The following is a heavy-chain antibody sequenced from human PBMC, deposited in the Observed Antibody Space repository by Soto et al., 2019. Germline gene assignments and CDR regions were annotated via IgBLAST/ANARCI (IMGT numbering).Heavy chain of an antibody. CDR3: ARSYYNSYVYGY. D-gene: IGHD2-8*01. J-gene: IGHJ4*02. Sequence: SETLSLTCAVSGGSISNDAYSWSWIRQSSGKGLEWIGYIYYTGSTYYNPSLKSRVTISIDKSKNQFSLKLTSVTAADTAVYFWARSYYNSYVYGYWGQGTLVTVSS. CDR1: GGSISNDAYS. V-gene: IGHV4-30-2*06. CDR2: IYYTGST.